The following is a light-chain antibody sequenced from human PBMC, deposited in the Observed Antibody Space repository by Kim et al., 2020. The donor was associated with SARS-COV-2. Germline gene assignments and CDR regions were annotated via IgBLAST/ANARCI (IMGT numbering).Light chain of an antibody. V-gene: IGKV1-5*01. CDR1: QSISRY. CDR2: DAS. Sequence: DIQMTQSPSTLSASVGDRVTITCRASQSISRYLAWYQQKAGKAPKLLIYDASTLESGVPSRFSGSGSGTVFTLTISSLQPDDFATYFGQQYDSYPWTFGQGTKVDIK. J-gene: IGKJ1*01. CDR3: QQYDSYPWT.